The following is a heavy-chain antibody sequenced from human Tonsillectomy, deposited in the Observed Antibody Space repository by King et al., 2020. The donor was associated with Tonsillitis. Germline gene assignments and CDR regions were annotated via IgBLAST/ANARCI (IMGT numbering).Heavy chain of an antibody. V-gene: IGHV3-7*03. CDR1: GFTFSNYW. Sequence: QLVQSGGGLVQPGGSLRLSCAASGFTFSNYWMSWVRQAPGKGLEWVANIKQDGSEKYYVDSVKGRFTISRDNAKNSRYLQMNSLRAEDTAVYYCARARRGGGYAATYYSYMDVWGKGTTVTVSS. D-gene: IGHD1-26*01. J-gene: IGHJ6*03. CDR2: IKQDGSEK. CDR3: ARARRGGGYAATYYSYMDV.